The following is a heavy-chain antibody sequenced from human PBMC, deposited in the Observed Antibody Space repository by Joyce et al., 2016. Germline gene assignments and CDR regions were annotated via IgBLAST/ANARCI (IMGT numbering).Heavy chain of an antibody. V-gene: IGHV1-2*02. CDR1: GFSFSGYY. Sequence: QVQLVQSGAEVKNPGASVKVSCKASGFSFSGYYIHWVRQAPGQGLEWMGRIKPDRGDTIYAQKFQGRVTMTRDTSISTVYLELGRLTSDDTALYYCAREYGGTFYFDYWGQVTLVTVSS. CDR2: IKPDRGDT. D-gene: IGHD4-23*01. J-gene: IGHJ4*02. CDR3: AREYGGTFYFDY.